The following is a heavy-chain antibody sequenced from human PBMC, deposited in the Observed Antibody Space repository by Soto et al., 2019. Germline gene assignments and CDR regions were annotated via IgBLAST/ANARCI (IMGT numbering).Heavy chain of an antibody. J-gene: IGHJ5*02. Sequence: GGSLSLSCASSGFTFSSYSMNWGRQAPGKGLEWISYISSHSSTLHYADSVKGRFTISRDNAGNSLYLQMNSLRDEDTAVYYCVRDGSGNLYLNWFDPWGQGTLVTVSS. CDR3: VRDGSGNLYLNWFDP. CDR1: GFTFSSYS. CDR2: ISSHSSTL. V-gene: IGHV3-48*02. D-gene: IGHD6-19*01.